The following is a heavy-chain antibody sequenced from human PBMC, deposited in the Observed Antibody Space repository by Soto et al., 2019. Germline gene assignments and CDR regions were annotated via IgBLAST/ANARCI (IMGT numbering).Heavy chain of an antibody. D-gene: IGHD3-22*01. Sequence: IGGIIPIFGTANYAQKFQGRVTITADESTSTAYMELSSLRSEDTAVFYCARDLISMIVVVTRIDAFDIWGQGTMVTVSS. CDR3: ARDLISMIVVVTRIDAFDI. V-gene: IGHV1-69*01. CDR2: IIPIFGTA. J-gene: IGHJ3*02.